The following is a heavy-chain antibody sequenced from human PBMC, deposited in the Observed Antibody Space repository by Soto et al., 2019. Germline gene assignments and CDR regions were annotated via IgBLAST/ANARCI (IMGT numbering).Heavy chain of an antibody. CDR1: GFTFSSYE. J-gene: IGHJ6*02. CDR3: ARDAAYYDFWSGSPYYYYGMDV. CDR2: ISSSGSTI. D-gene: IGHD3-3*01. V-gene: IGHV3-48*03. Sequence: LRLSCAASGFTFSSYEMNWVRQAPGKGLEWVSYISSSGSTIYYADSVKGRFTISRDNAKNSLYLQMNSLRAEDTAVYYCARDAAYYDFWSGSPYYYYGMDVWGQGTTVTVSS.